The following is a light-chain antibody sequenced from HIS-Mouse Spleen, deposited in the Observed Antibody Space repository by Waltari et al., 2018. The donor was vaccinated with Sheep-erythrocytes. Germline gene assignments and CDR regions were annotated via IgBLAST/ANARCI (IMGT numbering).Light chain of an antibody. CDR3: YSTDSSGNHRV. J-gene: IGLJ2*01. V-gene: IGLV3-10*01. CDR1: ELPKQS. Sequence: SYELTQPPSVSVSPGHTARITCSGDELPKQSAYWYQQKSGQAPVLVIYEDSKRPSGIPERFSGSSSGTMATLTISGAQVEDEADYYCYSTDSSGNHRVFGGGTKLTVL. CDR2: EDS.